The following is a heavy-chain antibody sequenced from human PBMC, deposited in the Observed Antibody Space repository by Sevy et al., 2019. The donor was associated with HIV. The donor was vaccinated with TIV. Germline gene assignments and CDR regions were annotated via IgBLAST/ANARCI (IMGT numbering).Heavy chain of an antibody. J-gene: IGHJ6*03. CDR2: IRSKAYGGTT. V-gene: IGHV3-49*03. D-gene: IGHD5-12*01. Sequence: GGSLRLSCTTSGFIFGDYAMSWFRQAPGKGLEWVGFIRSKAYGGTTEFAAFVKGRFTMSRDDSKSIAYLQMNSLKIEDTAVYYCTRGPVTTRGFNFYYYMDVWGRGTTVTVSS. CDR1: GFIFGDYA. CDR3: TRGPVTTRGFNFYYYMDV.